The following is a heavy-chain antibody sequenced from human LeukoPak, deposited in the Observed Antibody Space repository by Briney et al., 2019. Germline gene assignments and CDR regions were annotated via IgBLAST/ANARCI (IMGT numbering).Heavy chain of an antibody. CDR3: ARVPLRFLEPFDY. J-gene: IGHJ4*02. V-gene: IGHV4-34*01. CDR2: INHSGGA. Sequence: SETLSLTCAVYGGSFIGYYWSWIRQPPGKGLEWIGEINHSGGANYNPSLESRVTISADTSKSQFSLKLGSVTAADTAVYYCARVPLRFLEPFDYWGQGTLVTVSS. D-gene: IGHD3-3*01. CDR1: GGSFIGYY.